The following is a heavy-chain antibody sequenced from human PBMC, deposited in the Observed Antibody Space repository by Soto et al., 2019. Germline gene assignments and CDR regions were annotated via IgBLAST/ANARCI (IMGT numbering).Heavy chain of an antibody. CDR3: ARSPYATGAFLDY. CDR1: GGSISSTNW. J-gene: IGHJ4*02. Sequence: QVQLQESGPGLVKPSGTLSLTCGVSGGSISSTNWWAWVRQPPGKGLEWIGEVYHTGGTNYNPSLNSRVTISVDKSKNQFSLKLSSVTAADTAIYFCARSPYATGAFLDYWGQGTLVTVSS. V-gene: IGHV4-4*02. CDR2: VYHTGGT. D-gene: IGHD3-3*01.